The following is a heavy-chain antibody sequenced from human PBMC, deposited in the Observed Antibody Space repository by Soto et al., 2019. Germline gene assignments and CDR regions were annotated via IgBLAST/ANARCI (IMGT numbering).Heavy chain of an antibody. Sequence: ASVKVSCKASGYTFTSYYMHWVRQAPGQGLEWMGIINPSGGSTSYAQKFQGRVTMIRDTSTSTVYMELSSLRSEDTAVYYCARDQRAMIVVVTQTLDAFDIWGQGTMVTVSS. CDR1: GYTFTSYY. J-gene: IGHJ3*02. V-gene: IGHV1-46*01. CDR3: ARDQRAMIVVVTQTLDAFDI. CDR2: INPSGGST. D-gene: IGHD3-22*01.